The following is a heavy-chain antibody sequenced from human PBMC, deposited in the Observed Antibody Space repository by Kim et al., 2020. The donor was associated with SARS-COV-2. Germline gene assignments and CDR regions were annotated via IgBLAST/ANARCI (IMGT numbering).Heavy chain of an antibody. V-gene: IGHV4-59*01. CDR2: IYYSGST. D-gene: IGHD6-6*01. Sequence: SETLSLTCTVSGGSISSYYWSWIRQPPGKGLEWIGYIYYSGSTNYNPSLKSRVTISVDTSKNQFSLKLSSVTAADTAVYYCARDLGAARINIHYYGMDVWGQGTTVTVSS. CDR1: GGSISSYY. CDR3: ARDLGAARINIHYYGMDV. J-gene: IGHJ6*02.